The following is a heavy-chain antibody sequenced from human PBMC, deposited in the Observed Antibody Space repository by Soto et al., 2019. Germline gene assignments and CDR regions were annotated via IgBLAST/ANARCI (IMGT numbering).Heavy chain of an antibody. CDR3: ARQIYDSDTGPNFQYYFDS. CDR2: IDPSDSQT. D-gene: IGHD3-22*01. Sequence: GESLKISCKGSGYSFAGYWITWVRQKPGKGLEWMGRIDPSDSQTYYSPSFRGHVTISVTKSITTVFLQWSRLRASDTAMYYCARQIYDSDTGPNFQYYFDSWGQGTPVTVSS. J-gene: IGHJ4*02. CDR1: GYSFAGYW. V-gene: IGHV5-10-1*01.